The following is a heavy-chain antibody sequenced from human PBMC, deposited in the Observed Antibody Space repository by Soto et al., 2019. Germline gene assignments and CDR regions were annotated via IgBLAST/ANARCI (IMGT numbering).Heavy chain of an antibody. CDR2: IIPIFGTA. J-gene: IGHJ6*02. Sequence: SVKVSCKASGGTFSSYAISWVRQAPGQGLEWMGGIIPIFGTANYAQKFQGRVTITADESTTSPYLGLSSLKSEDTALYYCAPDLVLGGSTYCCYYLDFSRRGTTVTVSS. CDR3: APDLVLGGSTYCCYYLDF. CDR1: GGTFSSYA. V-gene: IGHV1-69*13. D-gene: IGHD3-16*01.